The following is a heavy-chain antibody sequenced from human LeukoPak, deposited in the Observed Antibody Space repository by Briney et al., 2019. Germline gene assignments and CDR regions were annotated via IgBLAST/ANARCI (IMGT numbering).Heavy chain of an antibody. D-gene: IGHD3-16*01. CDR2: ISSSGSTK. Sequence: GGSLRLSCAASGFAFSDFYMSWIRQPPGKGLEWVSYISSSGSTKYYADSVKGRFTISRDNAKKSLYLQMNSLRPDDTAVYYCARAGGADAFDIWGQGTMVTVSS. CDR3: ARAGGADAFDI. J-gene: IGHJ3*02. CDR1: GFAFSDFY. V-gene: IGHV3-11*01.